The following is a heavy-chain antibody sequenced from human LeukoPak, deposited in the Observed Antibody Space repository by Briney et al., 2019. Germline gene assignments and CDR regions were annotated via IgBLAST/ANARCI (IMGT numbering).Heavy chain of an antibody. D-gene: IGHD6-13*01. Sequence: ASVKVSCKASGYTFTSYGISWVRQAPGQGVEWMGWISVYNGNTNYAQTLQGRVTITTDTSTSTAYMELRSLRSDDTAVYYCRGGAIAAAGLNWFDPWGQGTLVTVSS. CDR2: ISVYNGNT. V-gene: IGHV1-18*01. J-gene: IGHJ5*02. CDR1: GYTFTSYG. CDR3: RGGAIAAAGLNWFDP.